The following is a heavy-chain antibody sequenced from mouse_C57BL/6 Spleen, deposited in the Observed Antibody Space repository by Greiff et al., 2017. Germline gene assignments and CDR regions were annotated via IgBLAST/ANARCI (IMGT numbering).Heavy chain of an antibody. CDR1: GYTFTSYW. CDR3: ARRNGYFDY. CDR2: IDPSDSYT. V-gene: IGHV1-59*01. J-gene: IGHJ2*01. Sequence: QVQLQQPGAELVRPGTSVKLSCKASGYTFTSYWMHWVKQRPGQGLEWIGVIDPSDSYTNYNQKFKGKATLTVDTSSSTAYMQLSSLTSEDSAVYYCARRNGYFDYGGQGTTLTVSS.